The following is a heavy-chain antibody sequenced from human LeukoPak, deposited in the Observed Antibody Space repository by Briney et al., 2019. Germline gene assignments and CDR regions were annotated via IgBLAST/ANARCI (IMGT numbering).Heavy chain of an antibody. CDR3: ARDQGSMIVVGTTNWYFDL. CDR1: GFTFSNYW. V-gene: IGHV3-7*01. Sequence: PGGSLRPSCAASGFTFSNYWMSWVRQAPGKGLEWVANINQDGSEIYYVDSVKGRFTISRDNAKNSLYLQINSLRAEDTAVYYCARDQGSMIVVGTTNWYFDLWGRGTLVTVSS. D-gene: IGHD3-22*01. CDR2: INQDGSEI. J-gene: IGHJ2*01.